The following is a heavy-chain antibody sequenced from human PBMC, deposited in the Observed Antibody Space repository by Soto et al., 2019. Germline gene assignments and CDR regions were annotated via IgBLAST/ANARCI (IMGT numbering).Heavy chain of an antibody. Sequence: GGSLRLSCVASGFTFISSFMGWIRQAPGKGLEWVANINQDGGVTYYVDSVEGRFTISRDNTKDSLYLQMNSLRADDTAVYYCARSSTSGDVWGQGTTVTVSS. V-gene: IGHV3-7*01. CDR3: ARSSTSGDV. CDR2: INQDGGVT. D-gene: IGHD2-2*01. CDR1: GFTFISSF. J-gene: IGHJ6*02.